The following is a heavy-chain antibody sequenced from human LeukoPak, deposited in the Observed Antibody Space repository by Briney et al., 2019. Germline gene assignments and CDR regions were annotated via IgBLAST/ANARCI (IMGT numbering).Heavy chain of an antibody. CDR3: AKDLRSFGLGEFLDY. CDR1: GFTFSSYA. J-gene: IGHJ4*02. CDR2: ITASGGNT. D-gene: IGHD3-10*01. Sequence: QPGGSLRLSCAASGFTFSSYAMSWVRQAPGKGLEWVSAITASGGNTYYADSVKGRFTISRDNSKNTLYLQMNSLRAEDTAVYYCAKDLRSFGLGEFLDYWGQGTLVTVSS. V-gene: IGHV3-23*01.